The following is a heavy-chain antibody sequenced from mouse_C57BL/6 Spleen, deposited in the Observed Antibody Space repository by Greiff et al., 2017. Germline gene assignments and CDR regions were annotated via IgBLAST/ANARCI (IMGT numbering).Heavy chain of an antibody. Sequence: EVQLQQSGAELVKPGASVKLSCTASGFNIKDYYMHWVKQRTEQGLEWIGRIHPEDGATKYAPKFQGQATITADTSSNAAYLQLSSLTSEDTAVDYCARWDSNGGFDYWGQGTTLTVSS. CDR2: IHPEDGAT. J-gene: IGHJ2*01. V-gene: IGHV14-2*01. CDR1: GFNIKDYY. D-gene: IGHD2-5*01. CDR3: ARWDSNGGFDY.